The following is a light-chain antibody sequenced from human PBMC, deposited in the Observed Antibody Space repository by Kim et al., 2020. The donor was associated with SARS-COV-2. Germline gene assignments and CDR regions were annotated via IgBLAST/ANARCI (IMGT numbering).Light chain of an antibody. CDR1: QSVSSN. CDR3: QQYNTWPRT. Sequence: SVSPGERATLSCRASQSVSSNVAWYQQKPGQAPSLLIYDASTRATGIPARFSGSGSGTEFTLTISSLQSEDFAVYYCQQYNTWPRTFGQGTKLEI. V-gene: IGKV3-15*01. CDR2: DAS. J-gene: IGKJ2*01.